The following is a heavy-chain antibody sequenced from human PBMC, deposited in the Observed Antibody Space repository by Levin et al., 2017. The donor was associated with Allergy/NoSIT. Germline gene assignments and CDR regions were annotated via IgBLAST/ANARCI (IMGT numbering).Heavy chain of an antibody. CDR1: GYTFTGYY. J-gene: IGHJ4*02. CDR2: INPNSGGT. Sequence: PGESLKISCKASGYTFTGYYMHWVRQAPGQGLEWMGWINPNSGGTNYAQKFQGRVTMTRDTSISTAYMELSRLRSDDTAVYYCARSRRVMRDSSGVDYWGQGTLVTVSS. CDR3: ARSRRVMRDSSGVDY. V-gene: IGHV1-2*02. D-gene: IGHD6-19*01.